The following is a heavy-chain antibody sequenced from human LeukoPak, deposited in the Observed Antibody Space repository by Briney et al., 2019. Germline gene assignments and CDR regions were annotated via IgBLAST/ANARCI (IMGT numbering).Heavy chain of an antibody. V-gene: IGHV1-2*02. Sequence: ASVKVSCKASGYTFTGYYMHWVRQAPGQGLEWMGWINPNSGGTNYAQKFQGRVTMTRDTSISTAYMELSRLRSDDTAVYYCARVPKYYDFWSGYLDYWGQGTPVTVSS. J-gene: IGHJ4*02. CDR2: INPNSGGT. CDR1: GYTFTGYY. CDR3: ARVPKYYDFWSGYLDY. D-gene: IGHD3-3*01.